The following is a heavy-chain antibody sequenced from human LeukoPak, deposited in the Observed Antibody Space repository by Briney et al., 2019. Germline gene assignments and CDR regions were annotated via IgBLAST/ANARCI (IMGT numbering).Heavy chain of an antibody. V-gene: IGHV3-64*04. Sequence: GGSLRLSCSASGFTFSSYAMHWVRQAPGKGLEYVSAISSNGGSTYYADSVKGRFTISRDNSKNTLYLQMNSLRAEDTAVYYCARAKVVADDYYYYGMDVWGQGTTVTVSS. CDR2: ISSNGGST. D-gene: IGHD5-12*01. CDR1: GFTFSSYA. CDR3: ARAKVVADDYYYYGMDV. J-gene: IGHJ6*02.